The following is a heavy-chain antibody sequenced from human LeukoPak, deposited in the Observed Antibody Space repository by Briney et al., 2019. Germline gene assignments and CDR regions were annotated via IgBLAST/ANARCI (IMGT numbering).Heavy chain of an antibody. CDR2: IYYSGST. D-gene: IGHD3-22*01. V-gene: IGHV4-59*08. CDR3: ARHVLGSYYDSSGFKGVRAFDI. CDR1: GGSISSYY. J-gene: IGHJ3*02. Sequence: SETLSLTCTVSGGSISSYYWSWIRQPPGKGLEWIGYIYYSGSTNYNPSLKSRVTISVDTSKNQLSLKLSSVTAADTAVYYCARHVLGSYYDSSGFKGVRAFDIWGQGTMVTASS.